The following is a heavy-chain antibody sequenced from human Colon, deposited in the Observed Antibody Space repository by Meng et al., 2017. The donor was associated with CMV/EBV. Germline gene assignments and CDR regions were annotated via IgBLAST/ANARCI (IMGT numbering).Heavy chain of an antibody. CDR1: GDAVSNSDYF. Sequence: SETLSLTCTVSGDAVSNSDYFWSWVRQPPGKGLEWIGFIYYSGSTYYNPSLKSRLTISLDTSKNQFSLKLHSVSAADTAVYYCARAINWGGPDWYFNLWGRGTLVTVSS. V-gene: IGHV4-30-4*08. CDR3: ARAINWGGPDWYFNL. D-gene: IGHD7-27*01. J-gene: IGHJ2*01. CDR2: IYYSGST.